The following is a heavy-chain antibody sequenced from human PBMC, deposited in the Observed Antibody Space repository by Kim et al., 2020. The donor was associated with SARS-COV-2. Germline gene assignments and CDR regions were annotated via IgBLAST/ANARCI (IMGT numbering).Heavy chain of an antibody. Sequence: GGSLRLSCATFGFTFSTYAMHWVRQAPGKGLEYVALISYDGSKTYYGDSVKGRFTISRDNSKNTLSLQMNSLRAEDTAVYYCAKDQAHYDILTGLDYWGQGTLGGVSS. CDR1: GFTFSTYA. V-gene: IGHV3-30*18. J-gene: IGHJ4*02. D-gene: IGHD3-9*01. CDR2: ISYDGSKT. CDR3: AKDQAHYDILTGLDY.